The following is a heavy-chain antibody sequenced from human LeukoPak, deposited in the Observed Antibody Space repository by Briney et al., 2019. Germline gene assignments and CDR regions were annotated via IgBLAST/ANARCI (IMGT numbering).Heavy chain of an antibody. D-gene: IGHD2-2*01. CDR1: GFTFSSYG. CDR2: ISYDGSNK. V-gene: IGHV3-30*03. Sequence: GGSLRLSCAASGFTFSSYGMHWVRQAPGKGLEWVAVISYDGSNKYYADSVKGRFTISRDNAKNSLYLQMNTLRAEDTAVYYCASESPSSSSRTLDYWGQGTLVTVSS. J-gene: IGHJ4*02. CDR3: ASESPSSSSRTLDY.